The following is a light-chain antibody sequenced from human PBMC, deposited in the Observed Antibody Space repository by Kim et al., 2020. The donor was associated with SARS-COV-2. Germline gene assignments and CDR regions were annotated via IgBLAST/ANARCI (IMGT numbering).Light chain of an antibody. CDR2: YDT. V-gene: IGLV3-21*04. CDR1: KIGGKN. J-gene: IGLJ1*01. Sequence: APGKTARLTCGGNKIGGKNVNWYQQKPGQAPVTVIHYDTDRPSVVPERFSGSNSGNTATLTITRVEAGDEADYYCQVWDSSSDHYVFGTGTKVTVL. CDR3: QVWDSSSDHYV.